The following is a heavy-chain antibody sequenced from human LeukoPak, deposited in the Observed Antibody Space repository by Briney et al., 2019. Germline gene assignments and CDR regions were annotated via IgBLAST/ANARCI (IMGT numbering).Heavy chain of an antibody. CDR1: GFTFSSYA. V-gene: IGHV3-23*01. D-gene: IGHD6-6*01. CDR3: AKARYSSSWWVVDY. CDR2: ISGSGGST. J-gene: IGHJ4*02. Sequence: GGSLRLSCAASGFTFSSYAMSWVRQAPGKGLEWVSAISGSGGSTYYADSAKGRFTISRDNSKNTVYLQMNSLRAEDTAVYCCAKARYSSSWWVVDYWGQGTLVTVSS.